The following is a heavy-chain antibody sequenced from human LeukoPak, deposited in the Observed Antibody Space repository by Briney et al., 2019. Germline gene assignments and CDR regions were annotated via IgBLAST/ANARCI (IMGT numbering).Heavy chain of an antibody. CDR2: INPNSGGT. J-gene: IGHJ6*03. D-gene: IGHD5-18*01. CDR1: GYTFTGYY. Sequence: GASVKVSCKASGYTFTGYYMHWVRQAPGQGLEWMGWINPNSGGTNYAQKFQGRVTMTRDTSISTAYMELSRLRSEDTAVYYCARDNRTAMSDYYYMDVWGKGTTVTVSS. V-gene: IGHV1-2*02. CDR3: ARDNRTAMSDYYYMDV.